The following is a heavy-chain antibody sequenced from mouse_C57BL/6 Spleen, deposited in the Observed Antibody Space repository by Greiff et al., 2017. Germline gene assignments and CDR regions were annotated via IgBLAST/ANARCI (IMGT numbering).Heavy chain of an antibody. V-gene: IGHV1-26*01. CDR1: GYTFTDYY. CDR2: INPNNGVT. D-gene: IGHD2-1*01. J-gene: IGHJ4*01. CDR3: ARRNYGNFFYAMDY. Sequence: EVQLQQSGPELVKPGASVKISCKASGYTFTDYYMNWVKQSHGKSLEWIGDINPNNGVTSYNQKFKGKAPLTVEKSSSTAYMGLRSLTSEYSAVYYCARRNYGNFFYAMDYWGQGTSVTVSS.